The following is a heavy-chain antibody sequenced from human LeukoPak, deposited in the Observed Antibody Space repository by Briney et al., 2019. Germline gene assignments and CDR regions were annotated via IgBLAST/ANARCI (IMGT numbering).Heavy chain of an antibody. V-gene: IGHV3-53*01. CDR2: IYSGGST. J-gene: IGHJ4*02. CDR1: GFTVSSNY. CDR3: ASNENGHYYVISRYLNS. Sequence: PGGSLRLSCAASGFTVSSNYMSWVRQAPGKGLEWVSVIYSGGSTYYADSVKGRFTISRDNTKNTLYRQMNSLRTEETAIYYCASNENGHYYVISRYLNSSGQGDLVTASS. D-gene: IGHD3-22*01.